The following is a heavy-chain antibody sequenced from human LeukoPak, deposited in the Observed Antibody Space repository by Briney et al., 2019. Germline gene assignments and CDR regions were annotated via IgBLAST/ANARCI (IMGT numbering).Heavy chain of an antibody. CDR1: GGTFSSYA. V-gene: IGHV1-69*13. D-gene: IGHD3-9*01. CDR2: IIPIFGTA. J-gene: IGHJ4*02. CDR3: ARPSHDLVGPYYFDY. Sequence: SVKVSCKASGGTFSSYAISWVRQAPGQGLEWMGGIIPIFGTANYAQKFQGRVTITADESTSTAYMELSSLRSEDTAVYYCARPSHDLVGPYYFDYWGQGTLVTVSS.